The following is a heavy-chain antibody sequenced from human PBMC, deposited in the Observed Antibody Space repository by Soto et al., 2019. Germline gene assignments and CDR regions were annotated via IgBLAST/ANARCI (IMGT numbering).Heavy chain of an antibody. CDR1: GYTFTNYN. CDR3: APSMQGYNTWFDP. J-gene: IGHJ5*02. D-gene: IGHD5-12*01. CDR2: INAGNGNT. Sequence: ASVKVSCKSSGYTFTNYNIHWVRQAPGQRLEWMGWINAGNGNTKYSQKFQGRVTITRDTSASTAYMELGSLRSEDTAVYYCAPSMQGYNTWFDPWGQGTPVTVSS. V-gene: IGHV1-3*01.